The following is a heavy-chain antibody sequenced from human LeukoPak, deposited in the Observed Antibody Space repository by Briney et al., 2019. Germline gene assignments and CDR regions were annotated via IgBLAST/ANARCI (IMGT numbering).Heavy chain of an antibody. D-gene: IGHD5-12*01. Sequence: PGGSLRLSCAAPGFTFSSYEMNWVRQAPGKGLEWVLYISSSGSTIYYADSVKGRFTISRDNAKNSLYLQMNSLRAEDTAVYYCARDWDSGYDTYYFDYWGQGTLVTVSS. J-gene: IGHJ4*02. CDR3: ARDWDSGYDTYYFDY. CDR1: GFTFSSYE. V-gene: IGHV3-48*03. CDR2: ISSSGSTI.